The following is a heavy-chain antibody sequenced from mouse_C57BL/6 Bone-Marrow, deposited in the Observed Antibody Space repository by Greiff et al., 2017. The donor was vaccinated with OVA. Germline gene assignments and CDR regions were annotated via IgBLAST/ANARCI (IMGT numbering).Heavy chain of an antibody. CDR3: ARHEDRDYSNYDYAMDY. V-gene: IGHV1-62-2*01. CDR2: FYPGSGSI. J-gene: IGHJ4*01. CDR1: GYTFTEYT. D-gene: IGHD2-5*01. Sequence: VQLQQSGAELVKPGASVKLSCKASGYTFTEYTIHWVKQRSGQGLEWIGWFYPGSGSIKYNEKFKDKATLTADKSSSTVYMELSRLTSEDSAVYFCARHEDRDYSNYDYAMDYWGQGTSVTVSS.